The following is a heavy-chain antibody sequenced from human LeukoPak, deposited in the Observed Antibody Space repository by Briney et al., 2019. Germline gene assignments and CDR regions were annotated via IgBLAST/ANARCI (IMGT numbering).Heavy chain of an antibody. Sequence: GRSLRLSCAASGFTFDDYAMHWVRQAPGKGLEWVSGISWNSGSIGYADPVKGRFTISRDNAKNSLYLQMNSLRAEDTALYYCAKEGRTTVVTYYFDYWGQGTLVTVSS. CDR3: AKEGRTTVVTYYFDY. CDR1: GFTFDDYA. J-gene: IGHJ4*02. D-gene: IGHD4-23*01. CDR2: ISWNSGSI. V-gene: IGHV3-9*01.